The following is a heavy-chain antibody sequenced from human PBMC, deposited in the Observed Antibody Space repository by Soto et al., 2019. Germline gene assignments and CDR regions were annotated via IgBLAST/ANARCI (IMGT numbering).Heavy chain of an antibody. CDR2: IYSSGGT. CDR3: ARSSHKESWFDP. J-gene: IGHJ5*02. Sequence: ASETLSLTCTVSGGSVSNFYLNWIRQPAGKGLEWIGRIYSSGGTNYNPSLRSRVTMSVDTSKNQFTLKLTSVTAADTAVYYCARSSHKESWFDPWGQGTLVTVSS. V-gene: IGHV4-4*07. D-gene: IGHD2-2*01. CDR1: GGSVSNFY.